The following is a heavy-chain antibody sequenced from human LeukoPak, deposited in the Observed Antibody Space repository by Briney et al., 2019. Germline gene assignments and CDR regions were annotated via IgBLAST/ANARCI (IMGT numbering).Heavy chain of an antibody. CDR2: ISGGGGTT. Sequence: GGSLRLSCAASGFTFSDYYMSWIRQAPGKGLEWVSYISGGGGTTYYADSVKGRFTISRDDAKNSLYLQMNSLRAEDTAVYYCATLRWYAIDYWGQGTLVTVSS. D-gene: IGHD4-23*01. V-gene: IGHV3-11*01. CDR1: GFTFSDYY. CDR3: ATLRWYAIDY. J-gene: IGHJ4*02.